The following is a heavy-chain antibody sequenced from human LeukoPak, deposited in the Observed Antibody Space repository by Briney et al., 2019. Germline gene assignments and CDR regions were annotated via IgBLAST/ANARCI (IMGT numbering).Heavy chain of an antibody. V-gene: IGHV3-7*01. D-gene: IGHD1-1*01. CDR1: GFIFSSHW. CDR3: ARITTGASFDF. CDR2: IKTDSSET. Sequence: GGSLRLSCAASGFIFSSHWMGWVRQAPGKGLEWVTNIKTDSSETYYVDSVKGRFTVSRDNARNLLYLQMNSLGVEDTAVYYCARITTGASFDFWGQGTLVTVSS. J-gene: IGHJ4*02.